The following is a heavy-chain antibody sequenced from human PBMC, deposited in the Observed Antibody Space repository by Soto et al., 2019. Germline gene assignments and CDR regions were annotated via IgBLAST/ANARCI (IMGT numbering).Heavy chain of an antibody. CDR3: ARXRYCSSTSCYGYYGMDV. V-gene: IGHV5-10-1*01. CDR2: IDPSDSYT. CDR1: GYSFTIYW. D-gene: IGHD2-2*01. J-gene: IGHJ6*02. Sequence: GESLKISCKGSGYSFTIYWISWVRQMPGKGLEWMGRIDPSDSYTNYSPSFQGHVTISADKSISTAYLQWSSLKASDTAMYYCARXRYCSSTSCYGYYGMDVWGQGTTVTVSS.